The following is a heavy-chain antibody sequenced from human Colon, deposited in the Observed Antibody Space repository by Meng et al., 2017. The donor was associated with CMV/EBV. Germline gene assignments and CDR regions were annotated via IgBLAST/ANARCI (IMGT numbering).Heavy chain of an antibody. CDR1: GFIFSDHY. V-gene: IGHV3-72*01. J-gene: IGHJ4*02. D-gene: IGHD3-10*01. CDR3: GRDSMKGGGFDC. Sequence: GESLKISCAVSGFIFSDHYMDWFRQAPGKGLEWVARIKTKANNYFTEYAASVRGRFTISRDDSKQSLYLEANSLKTEDTAVSYCGRDSMKGGGFDCWGQGVLVTVSS. CDR2: IKTKANNYFT.